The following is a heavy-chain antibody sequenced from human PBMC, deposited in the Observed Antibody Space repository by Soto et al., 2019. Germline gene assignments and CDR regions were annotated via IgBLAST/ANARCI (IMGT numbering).Heavy chain of an antibody. J-gene: IGHJ6*02. CDR3: ARDLSGTGLDI. V-gene: IGHV4-4*07. CDR1: GDSIGRFY. Sequence: QLQLHESGPGLLKPSETLSLTCNVSGDSIGRFYWSWIRQSAGKGVERIGRVYSTGGVTYNPALKGRVTNSLDRSKTHASLEMNSVTAADTAVYFCARDLSGTGLDIWGRGPRVSVSS. D-gene: IGHD1-26*01. CDR2: VYSTGGV.